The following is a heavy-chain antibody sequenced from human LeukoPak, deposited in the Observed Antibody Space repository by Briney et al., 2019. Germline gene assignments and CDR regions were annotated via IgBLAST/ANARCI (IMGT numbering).Heavy chain of an antibody. Sequence: SVKVSCKASGFTFTSSAVQWVRQARGQGLEWIGWIDVGSGNTNYAQKFQERVTITRDMSTSLVYMELSSLRSEDTAVYYCAAEAAYYYDSRAAFDVWGQGTMVTAPS. CDR3: AAEAAYYYDSRAAFDV. CDR2: IDVGSGNT. CDR1: GFTFTSSA. V-gene: IGHV1-58*01. J-gene: IGHJ3*01. D-gene: IGHD3-22*01.